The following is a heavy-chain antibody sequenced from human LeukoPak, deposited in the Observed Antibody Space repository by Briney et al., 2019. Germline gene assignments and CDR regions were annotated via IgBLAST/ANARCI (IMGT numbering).Heavy chain of an antibody. V-gene: IGHV3-21*01. CDR3: AREDSLDY. Sequence: GGSLRLSCAASGFTFSDYSMNWVRQAPGKGLEWVSSISSSSYIYYADSVKGRFTISRDNAKNSLYLQMNSLRAEDTAVYYRAREDSLDYWGQGTLVTVSS. J-gene: IGHJ4*02. CDR2: ISSSSYI. CDR1: GFTFSDYS. D-gene: IGHD3-22*01.